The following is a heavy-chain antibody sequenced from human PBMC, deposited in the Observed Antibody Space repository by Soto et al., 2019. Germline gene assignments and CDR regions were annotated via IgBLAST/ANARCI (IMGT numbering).Heavy chain of an antibody. J-gene: IGHJ6*02. Sequence: GSLRLPFEASGFSFSTYPMTWVGKAPGKGLEWASGASGSGSGTYYADSVKGRFTISRDNSKNTLYLQMKSLRAEDKALYYCAKDKTGGQSSGWFHYSYGMDVWGQGTPVTVSS. CDR1: GFSFSTYP. CDR3: AKDKTGGQSSGWFHYSYGMDV. CDR2: ASGSGSGT. D-gene: IGHD6-19*01. V-gene: IGHV3-23*01.